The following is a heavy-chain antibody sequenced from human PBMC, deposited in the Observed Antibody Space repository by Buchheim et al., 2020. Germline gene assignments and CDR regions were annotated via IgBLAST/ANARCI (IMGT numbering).Heavy chain of an antibody. CDR2: INAGNGNT. CDR3: ARVQPTYYYGSGSYPFDY. D-gene: IGHD3-10*01. CDR1: GYTFTSYA. Sequence: QVQLVQSGAEVKKPGASVKVSCKASGYTFTSYAMHWVRQAPGQRLEWMGWINAGNGNTKYSQKFQGRVTITRDKSASTADMELSSLRSEDTAVYYCARVQPTYYYGSGSYPFDYWGQGTL. J-gene: IGHJ4*02. V-gene: IGHV1-3*01.